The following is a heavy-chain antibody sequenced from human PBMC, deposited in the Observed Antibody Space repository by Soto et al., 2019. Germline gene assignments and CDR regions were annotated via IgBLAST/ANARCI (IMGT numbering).Heavy chain of an antibody. CDR2: IYHSGST. J-gene: IGHJ6*02. CDR3: AREMRRVRGVINYYYYYGMDV. D-gene: IGHD3-10*01. Sequence: PSETLSLTCAVSGGSISSSNWWSWVRQPPGKGLEWIGEIYHSGSTNYNPSLKSRVTISVDKSKNQFSLKLSSVTAADTAVYYCAREMRRVRGVINYYYYYGMDVWGQGTTVTVSS. V-gene: IGHV4-4*02. CDR1: GGSISSSNW.